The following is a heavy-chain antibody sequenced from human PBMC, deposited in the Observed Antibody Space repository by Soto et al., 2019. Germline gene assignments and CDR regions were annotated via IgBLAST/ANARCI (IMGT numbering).Heavy chain of an antibody. D-gene: IGHD6-19*01. J-gene: IGHJ6*02. V-gene: IGHV4-31*02. CDR3: ARDSTWAGTATDV. Sequence: QVQLQESGPGLVKSSQTLSLTCTVSGGSISSVNYYWSWIRQHPGKGLEWIGYISYNGNTYYNPSLKSRVTISVDTSKNQFFLRLNSVTSADTAVYYCARDSTWAGTATDVWGQGTTVTVSS. CDR2: ISYNGNT. CDR1: GGSISSVNYY.